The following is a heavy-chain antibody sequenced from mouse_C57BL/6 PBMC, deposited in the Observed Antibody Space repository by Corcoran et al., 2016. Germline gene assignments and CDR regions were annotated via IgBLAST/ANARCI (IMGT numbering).Heavy chain of an antibody. CDR1: GYTFTDYY. CDR2: INPYNGGT. V-gene: IGHV1-19*01. Sequence: EVQLQQSGPVLVKPGASVKMSCKASGYTFTDYYMNWVKQSHGKSLEWIGVINPYNGGTSYNQKFKGKATLTVDKSSSTAYRELNSLTSEDSAVYYCARRYYGSSYAMDYWGQGTSVTVSS. CDR3: ARRYYGSSYAMDY. J-gene: IGHJ4*01. D-gene: IGHD1-1*01.